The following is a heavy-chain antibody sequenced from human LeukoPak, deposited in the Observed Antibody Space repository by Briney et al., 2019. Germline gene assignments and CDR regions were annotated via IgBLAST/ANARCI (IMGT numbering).Heavy chain of an antibody. CDR1: GDSISSYY. CDR3: AGGYDWGATEY. D-gene: IGHD5-12*01. Sequence: SETLSLTCTVSGDSISSYYWSWIRQPPGKGLEWIGYRYYSGSTDYNPSLKSRVTISVDTSKNQFSLKLTSVAAADTAVYYCAGGYDWGATEYWGQGTLVTVSS. J-gene: IGHJ4*02. CDR2: RYYSGST. V-gene: IGHV4-59*01.